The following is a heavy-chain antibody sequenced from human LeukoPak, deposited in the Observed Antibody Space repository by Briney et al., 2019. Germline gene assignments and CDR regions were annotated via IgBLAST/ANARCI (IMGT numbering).Heavy chain of an antibody. J-gene: IGHJ4*02. CDR2: ISWNSGSI. Sequence: QPGGSLRLSCAASGFTFDDYAMHWVRQAPGKGLEWVSGISWNSGSIGYADSVKGRFTISRDNAKNSLYLQMNSLRAEDTAVYYCAKVGRGDDYVWGSYQAYWGQGTLVTVSS. CDR3: AKVGRGDDYVWGSYQAY. CDR1: GFTFDDYA. V-gene: IGHV3-9*01. D-gene: IGHD3-16*02.